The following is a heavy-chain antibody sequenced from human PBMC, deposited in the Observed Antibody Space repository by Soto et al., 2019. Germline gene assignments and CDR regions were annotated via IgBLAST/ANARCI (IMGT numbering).Heavy chain of an antibody. D-gene: IGHD2-2*01. CDR1: GGSISSGGYY. Sequence: PSDTLSLTCTVSGGSISSGGYYWSWIRQHPGKGLEWIGYIYYSGTTYYNPSLKSRVTISVDTSKNQFSLKLSSVSAADTALYYCARCPLVVVTASAVDPWGRGTLVT. J-gene: IGHJ5*02. CDR3: ARCPLVVVTASAVDP. V-gene: IGHV4-31*03. CDR2: IYYSGTT.